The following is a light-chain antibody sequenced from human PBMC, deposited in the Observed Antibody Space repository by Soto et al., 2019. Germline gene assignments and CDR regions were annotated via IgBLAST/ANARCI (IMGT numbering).Light chain of an antibody. V-gene: IGLV7-46*01. Sequence: AVVTQEPSLTVSPGGTVTLTCGSSTGAVTSGHYPFWFQQKAGQAPRTLIYAATNKLSWTPARFSGSLLGGKAALTLSSAQPEDEAEYYCLLSYSGARLFGGGTQLTVL. J-gene: IGLJ2*01. CDR1: TGAVTSGHY. CDR3: LLSYSGARL. CDR2: AAT.